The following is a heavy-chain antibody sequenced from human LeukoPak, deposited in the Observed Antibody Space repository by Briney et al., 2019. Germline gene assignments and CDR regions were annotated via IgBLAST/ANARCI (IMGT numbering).Heavy chain of an antibody. D-gene: IGHD3-22*01. CDR1: GFTFSSYW. CDR3: ARAPSEIGGYYPEYFRH. V-gene: IGHV3-74*01. J-gene: IGHJ1*01. CDR2: IKSDGST. Sequence: GGSLRLSCAASGFTFSSYWMHWVRQAPGKGLVWVSRIKSDGSTNYADSVKGRFTISRDNAKNTLPLQMNSLRDEDTGVYYCARAPSEIGGYYPEYFRHWGQRTLVTASS.